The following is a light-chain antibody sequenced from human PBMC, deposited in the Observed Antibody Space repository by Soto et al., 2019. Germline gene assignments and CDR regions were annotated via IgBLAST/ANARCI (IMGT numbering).Light chain of an antibody. CDR1: QGISSY. J-gene: IGKJ1*01. CDR3: QQYNSYS. CDR2: AAS. Sequence: IHLTQSPSSLSSSVGDRVTITCRASQGISSYLAWYQQKPGKAPKLLIYAASTLESGVPSRFSGSGSGTEFTFTISSLQPDDFATYYCQQYNSYSFGQGTKVDIK. V-gene: IGKV1-9*01.